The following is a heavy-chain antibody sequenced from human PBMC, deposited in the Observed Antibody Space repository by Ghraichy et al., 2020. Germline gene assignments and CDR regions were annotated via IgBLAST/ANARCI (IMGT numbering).Heavy chain of an antibody. J-gene: IGHJ6*02. Sequence: SETLSLTCAVYGGSFSSYYYTWIRQPPGKGLEWIGEINHSESTNYNPSLKSRVTISVDTSKKQFSLKLSSVTAADTAVYYCAKRKYYYYYYGLDVWGQGTTVTVAS. CDR3: AKRKYYYYYYGLDV. CDR1: GGSFSSYY. V-gene: IGHV4-34*01. CDR2: INHSEST.